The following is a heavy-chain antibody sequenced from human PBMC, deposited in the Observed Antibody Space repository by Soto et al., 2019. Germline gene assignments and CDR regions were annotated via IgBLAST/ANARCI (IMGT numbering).Heavy chain of an antibody. J-gene: IGHJ5*02. V-gene: IGHV4-30-2*01. Sequence: PSETLSLTCAVSGASISSGGYSWNWIRQPPGKGLEWIGYIYDNGNTYYNPSLKSRVTISVAKSRNQFSLNLTSVTAADTAVYFCARMGGWFDPWGQGTLVT. D-gene: IGHD3-16*01. CDR1: GASISSGGYS. CDR3: ARMGGWFDP. CDR2: IYDNGNT.